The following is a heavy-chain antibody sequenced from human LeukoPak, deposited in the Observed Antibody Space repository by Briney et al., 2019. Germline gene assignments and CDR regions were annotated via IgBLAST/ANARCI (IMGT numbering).Heavy chain of an antibody. CDR1: GGSISAYY. CDR2: IYHTGST. Sequence: SETLSLTCTVSGGSISAYYWNWIRQSPGKGLEWIGYIYHTGSTKHNPSLKSRVTISVDTSKNQFSLKLTSVTAADTAVYYCARVGRVIIDFDYWGQGTLVTVSS. CDR3: ARVGRVIIDFDY. D-gene: IGHD3-3*01. V-gene: IGHV4-59*01. J-gene: IGHJ4*02.